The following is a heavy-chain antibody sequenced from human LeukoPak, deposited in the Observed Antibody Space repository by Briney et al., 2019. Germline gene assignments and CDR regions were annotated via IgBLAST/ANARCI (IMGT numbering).Heavy chain of an antibody. D-gene: IGHD3-3*01. CDR3: TRGRWYYDFWSGPTIDS. CDR2: INHSGST. V-gene: IGHV4-34*01. Sequence: SETLSLTCAVYGGSFSGYYWSWIHQPPGKGLEWIGEINHSGSTNYSPSLKSRVTISVDTSKNQFSLKLSSVTAADTAVYYCTRGRWYYDFWSGPTIDSWGQGTLVTVSS. CDR1: GGSFSGYY. J-gene: IGHJ4*02.